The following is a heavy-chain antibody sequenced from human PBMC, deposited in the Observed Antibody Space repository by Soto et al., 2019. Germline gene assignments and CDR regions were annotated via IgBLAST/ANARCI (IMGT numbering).Heavy chain of an antibody. CDR1: GASISSTNW. CDR2: IYHTGST. J-gene: IGHJ4*02. D-gene: IGHD2-15*01. Sequence: QVQLQESGPRLVKPSGTLSLTCAVSGASISSTNWWTWVRQPPGKGLEWIGEIYHTGSTKDNPALKTPVTRSLEKANKQFSLNLSSVTAADTAVYYCATLPPRIVVVVLPIPTWGQGTLVTVSS. V-gene: IGHV4-4*02. CDR3: ATLPPRIVVVVLPIPT.